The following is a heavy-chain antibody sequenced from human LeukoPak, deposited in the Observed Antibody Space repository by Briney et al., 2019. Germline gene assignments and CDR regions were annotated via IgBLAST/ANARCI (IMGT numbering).Heavy chain of an antibody. CDR1: GFTVSNNY. D-gene: IGHD6-6*01. V-gene: IGHV3-53*01. CDR3: ARDLSSSSGWGAPAFDY. Sequence: GGSLRLSWAASGFTVSNNYMSWVRQAPGKGLEWVSVIYSGGSTYYADSVKGRFAISRDNSKNTLYLQMNSLRAEDTAVYYCARDLSSSSGWGAPAFDYWGQGTLVTVSS. CDR2: IYSGGST. J-gene: IGHJ4*02.